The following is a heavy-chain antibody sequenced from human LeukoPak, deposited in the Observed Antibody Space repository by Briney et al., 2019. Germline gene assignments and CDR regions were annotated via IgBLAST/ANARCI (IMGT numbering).Heavy chain of an antibody. CDR1: GFTFSSYA. CDR2: ISGSGGST. V-gene: IGHV3-23*01. Sequence: GGSLRLSCAASGFTFSSYAMSWVRQAPGKGLEWVSAISGSGGSTYYADSVKGRFTISRDNSKNTLYLQMNSLRAEDTAVYYCANLGYCSSTSCPRPPLGGGDWGQGTLVTVSS. D-gene: IGHD2-2*01. CDR3: ANLGYCSSTSCPRPPLGGGD. J-gene: IGHJ4*02.